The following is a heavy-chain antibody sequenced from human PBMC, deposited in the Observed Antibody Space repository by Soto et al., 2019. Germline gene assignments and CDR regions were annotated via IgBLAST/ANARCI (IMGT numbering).Heavy chain of an antibody. J-gene: IGHJ5*02. CDR3: ATMGYCSSTSCYPRGWFDP. CDR1: GGSISSSNW. D-gene: IGHD2-2*01. Sequence: SETLSLTCAVSGGSISSSNWCSWVRQPPGKGLEWIGEIYHSGSTNYNPSLKSRVTISVDKSKNQFSLKLSSVTAADTAVYYCATMGYCSSTSCYPRGWFDPWGQGTLVTVSS. V-gene: IGHV4-4*02. CDR2: IYHSGST.